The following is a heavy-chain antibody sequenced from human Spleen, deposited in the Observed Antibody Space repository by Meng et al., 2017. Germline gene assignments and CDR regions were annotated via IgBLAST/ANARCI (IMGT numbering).Heavy chain of an antibody. CDR3: SRRSYYDRSGYLSHGLDI. V-gene: IGHV5-51*01. J-gene: IGHJ3*02. CDR2: IYPGDSDT. CDR1: GYSFTVYW. Sequence: GESLKISCKGSGYSFTVYWIAWVRQMPGRGLEWMGIIYPGDSDTRYNPSFQGQVTISADKSISTAYLQWSSLKASGTAMSHCSRRSYYDRSGYLSHGLDIWGQGTMVTVSS. D-gene: IGHD3-22*01.